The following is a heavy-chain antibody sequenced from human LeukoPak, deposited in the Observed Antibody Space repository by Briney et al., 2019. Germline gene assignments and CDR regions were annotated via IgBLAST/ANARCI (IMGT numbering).Heavy chain of an antibody. CDR3: ARSYYYGSGSYDYYYGMDV. Sequence: QPGGSLRLSCAASGFTFSSYEMNWVRQAPGKGLERVSYISSSGSTIYYADSVKGRFTISRDNAKNSLYLQMNSLRAEDTAVYYCARSYYYGSGSYDYYYGMDVWGQGTTVTVSS. J-gene: IGHJ6*02. CDR2: ISSSGSTI. D-gene: IGHD3-10*01. CDR1: GFTFSSYE. V-gene: IGHV3-48*03.